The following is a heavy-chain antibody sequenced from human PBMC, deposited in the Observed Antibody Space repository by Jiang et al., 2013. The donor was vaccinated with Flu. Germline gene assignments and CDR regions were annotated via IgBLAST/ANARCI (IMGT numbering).Heavy chain of an antibody. V-gene: IGHV4-61*01. CDR2: IYYSGST. D-gene: IGHD4-23*01. CDR1: GGSVSSGSYY. J-gene: IGHJ5*02. Sequence: GSGLVKPSETLSLTCTVSGGSVSSGSYYWSWIRQPPGKGLEWIGYIYYSGSTNYNPSLKSRVTISVDTSKNQFSLKLSSVTAADTAVYYCASCSVVSDWFDPWGQGTLVTVSS. CDR3: ASCSVVSDWFDP.